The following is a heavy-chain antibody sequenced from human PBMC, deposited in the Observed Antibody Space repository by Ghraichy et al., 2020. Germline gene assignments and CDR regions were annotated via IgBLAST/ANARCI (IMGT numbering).Heavy chain of an antibody. Sequence: SETLSLTCTVSGGSVSSGSYYWSWIRQPPGKGLEWIGYIYYSGSTNYNPSLKSRVTISVDTSKNQFSLKLSSVTAADTAVYYGARGSTSIYGMDVWGQGTTVTVSS. D-gene: IGHD2-2*01. J-gene: IGHJ6*02. CDR3: ARGSTSIYGMDV. V-gene: IGHV4-61*01. CDR2: IYYSGST. CDR1: GGSVSSGSYY.